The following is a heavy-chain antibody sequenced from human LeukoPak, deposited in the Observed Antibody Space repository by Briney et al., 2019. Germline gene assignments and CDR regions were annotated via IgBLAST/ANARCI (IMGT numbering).Heavy chain of an antibody. V-gene: IGHV4-31*03. CDR3: ARVPAFYYGDYWTSSNYFDY. CDR1: GXSISSGGYY. CDR2: IYYSGST. J-gene: IGHJ4*02. Sequence: SQTLSLTCTVSGXSISSGGYYWSWIRQHPGKGLEWIGYIYYSGSTYYNPSLKSRVTISVDTSKNQFSLKLSSVTAADTAVYYCARVPAFYYGDYWTSSNYFDYWGQGTVVTVSS. D-gene: IGHD4-17*01.